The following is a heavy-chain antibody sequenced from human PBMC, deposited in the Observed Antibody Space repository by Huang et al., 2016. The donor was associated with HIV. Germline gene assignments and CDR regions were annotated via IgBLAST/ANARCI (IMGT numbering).Heavy chain of an antibody. D-gene: IGHD3-3*01. CDR2: SRYDGNNY. V-gene: IGHV3-30*02. Sequence: QVQLVESGGGVVQPGGSLRLACSASGFTFGSFGMHWVRQAPGKGLEWLAFSRYDGNNYYYADSVRGRFTISRDNSKDTLYLQMNRLRPDDSAVYYCAKDLTYTFGRHFDYWGRGTLVTVSS. CDR3: AKDLTYTFGRHFDY. CDR1: GFTFGSFG. J-gene: IGHJ4*02.